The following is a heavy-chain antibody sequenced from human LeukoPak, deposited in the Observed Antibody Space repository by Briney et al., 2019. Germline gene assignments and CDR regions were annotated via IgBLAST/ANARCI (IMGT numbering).Heavy chain of an antibody. J-gene: IGHJ4*02. V-gene: IGHV4-39*02. CDR2: IYYSGST. Sequence: PSDTLSLTCTVSGGSTSTDRCYGGWVRQPPGNGLEWIGNIYYSGSTYYNPSLKSRVTMSVDTSKNQFFLKLNSVTAADTAVYYCARGRPYSGGYHLDYWGQGTLVTVSA. CDR3: ARGRPYSGGYHLDY. D-gene: IGHD1-26*01. CDR1: GGSTSTDRCY.